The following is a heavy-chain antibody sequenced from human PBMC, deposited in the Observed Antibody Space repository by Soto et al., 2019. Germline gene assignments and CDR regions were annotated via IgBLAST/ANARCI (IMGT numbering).Heavy chain of an antibody. D-gene: IGHD6-19*01. J-gene: IGHJ4*02. CDR2: TYYRSKWHN. CDR1: GYSVSRDSAA. Sequence: QVQLQQSGPGLVKPSQTLSLTCAISGYSVSRDSAAWNWIRQSPSRGLEWLGSTYYRSKWHNDYALSVKSRITIHPDTPRNQFSLQRNTVTPEDTAVYYCARAYSSGWSSYFDYWGQGTLVTVSS. CDR3: ARAYSSGWSSYFDY. V-gene: IGHV6-1*01.